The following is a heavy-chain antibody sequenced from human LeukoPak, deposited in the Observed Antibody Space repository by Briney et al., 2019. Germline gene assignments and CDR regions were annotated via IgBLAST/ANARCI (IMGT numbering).Heavy chain of an antibody. J-gene: IGHJ4*02. CDR3: ARGYCSSTSCYTGDY. CDR2: ISAYNGNT. V-gene: IGHV1-18*01. Sequence: ASVKVSCKASGYTFTSYGISWVRQAPGQGLEWMGWISAYNGNTNCAQKLQGRVTMTTNTSTSTAYMELRSLRSDDTAVYYCARGYCSSTSCYTGDYWGQGTLVTVSS. CDR1: GYTFTSYG. D-gene: IGHD2-2*02.